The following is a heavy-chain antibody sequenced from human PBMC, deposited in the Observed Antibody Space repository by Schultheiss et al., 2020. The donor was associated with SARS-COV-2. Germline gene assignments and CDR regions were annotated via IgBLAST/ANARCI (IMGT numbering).Heavy chain of an antibody. CDR2: ISWDGGST. V-gene: IGHV3-43*01. D-gene: IGHD6-19*01. CDR3: AKDIGGIAESGG. J-gene: IGHJ4*02. CDR1: GFTFDDYT. Sequence: GESLKISCAASGFTFDDYTMHWVRQAPGKGLEWVSLISWDGGSTYYADSVKGRFTISRDNSKNSLYLQMNSLRTEDTALYYCAKDIGGIAESGGWGQGTLVTVSS.